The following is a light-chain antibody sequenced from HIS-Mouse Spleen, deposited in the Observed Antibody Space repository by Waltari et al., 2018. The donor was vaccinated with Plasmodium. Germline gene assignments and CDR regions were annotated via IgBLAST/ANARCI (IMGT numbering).Light chain of an antibody. CDR1: QSVSSY. CDR2: KDS. CDR3: YSAADNNRV. Sequence: VLTQSPATLSLSPGERATLSCSASQSVSSYLAWYQQKPGQAPVLVIYKDSERPSGIPERFSGSSSGTTVTLTISGAQVEDEADYYCYSAADNNRVFGGGTKLTVL. J-gene: IGLJ3*02. V-gene: IGLV3-27*01.